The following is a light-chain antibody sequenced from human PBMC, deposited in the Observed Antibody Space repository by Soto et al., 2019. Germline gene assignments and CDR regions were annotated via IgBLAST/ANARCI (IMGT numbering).Light chain of an antibody. V-gene: IGKV1-9*01. CDR1: QTSNRY. CDR3: QQLNSYPPE. J-gene: IGKJ1*01. CDR2: AAT. Sequence: QLTQSPSALSASIGDRITITCRATQTSNRYLAWYQQKPGAAPKLLIYAATSLQSGVPSRFSGGASGTEFTLTISSLQSDDFATYYCQQLNSYPPEFGQGTKVDIK.